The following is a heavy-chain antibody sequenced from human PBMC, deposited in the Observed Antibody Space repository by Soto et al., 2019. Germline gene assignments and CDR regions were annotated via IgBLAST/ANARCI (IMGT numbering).Heavy chain of an antibody. CDR3: ARDSMDYYDSSGYPQSPFAY. J-gene: IGHJ4*02. Sequence: QVQLGQSGAEVKKPWSSVKVSCKASGGTFSSYAISWVRQAPGQGLEWMGGIIPIFGTANHAQKFQGRVTITADDSTSTAYMELSSLSSEDTAVYYCARDSMDYYDSSGYPQSPFAYWGQGTLVTVSS. D-gene: IGHD3-22*01. CDR1: GGTFSSYA. V-gene: IGHV1-69*01. CDR2: IIPIFGTA.